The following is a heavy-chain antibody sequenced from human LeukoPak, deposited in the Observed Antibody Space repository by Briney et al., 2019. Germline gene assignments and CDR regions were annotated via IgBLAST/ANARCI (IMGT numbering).Heavy chain of an antibody. Sequence: PGGSLRLSCAASGFTFSSYEMNWVREAPGRGLEWVSYISSSGSTIYYADSVKGRFTISRDNAKNSLYLQMNSLRAEDTAVYYCASVAVAVGDYWGQGTLVTVSS. CDR1: GFTFSSYE. J-gene: IGHJ4*02. V-gene: IGHV3-48*03. D-gene: IGHD6-19*01. CDR2: ISSSGSTI. CDR3: ASVAVAVGDY.